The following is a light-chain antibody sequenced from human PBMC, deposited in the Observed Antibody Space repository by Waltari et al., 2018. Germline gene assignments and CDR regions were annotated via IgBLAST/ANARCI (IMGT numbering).Light chain of an antibody. CDR1: ISNLGTNY. Sequence: QSVLTQPPSASGTPGQRVTISCSGSISNLGTNYVYWYQQFPGTAPKLLIQRNNQRPSGVPDRVLGYEAGTSATLALCGLRAEDEADDYCASWDDSLSVGVFGGGTKLTVL. J-gene: IGLJ3*02. CDR3: ASWDDSLSVGV. V-gene: IGLV1-47*01. CDR2: RNN.